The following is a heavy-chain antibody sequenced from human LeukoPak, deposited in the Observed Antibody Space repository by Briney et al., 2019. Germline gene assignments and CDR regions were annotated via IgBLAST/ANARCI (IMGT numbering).Heavy chain of an antibody. Sequence: ASVKVSCKVSGYTLTELSMHWVRQAPGKGLEWMGGFDPEDGETIYAQKFQGRVTMTEDTSTDTAYMELSSLRSEDTAVYYCATPHDAYDSSGYYSYWGQGTLVTVSS. CDR3: ATPHDAYDSSGYYSY. CDR2: FDPEDGET. J-gene: IGHJ4*02. CDR1: GYTLTELS. D-gene: IGHD3-22*01. V-gene: IGHV1-24*01.